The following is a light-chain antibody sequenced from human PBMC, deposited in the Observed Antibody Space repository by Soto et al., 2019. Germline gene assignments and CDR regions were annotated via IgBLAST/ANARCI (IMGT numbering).Light chain of an antibody. Sequence: EIVLTQFPATLSLSPGDRATLSCRASQSVPSYLAWYQQKPGQAPRLLVHDISNRATGIPARFTGSGSGTDFTLTISSLDPEDSAVYYCQQRNAWPRNTFGQGTKLEI. CDR1: QSVPSY. CDR3: QQRNAWPRNT. J-gene: IGKJ2*01. V-gene: IGKV3-11*01. CDR2: DIS.